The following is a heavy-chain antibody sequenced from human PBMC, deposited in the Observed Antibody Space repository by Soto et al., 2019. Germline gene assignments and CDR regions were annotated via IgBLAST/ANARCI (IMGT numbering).Heavy chain of an antibody. D-gene: IGHD2-21*01. J-gene: IGHJ6*03. V-gene: IGHV3-23*01. CDR1: GFTFTSYA. Sequence: EVQLLESGGGLVQPGGSLRVSCAASGFTFTSYAMSWVRQAPGKGLEWVSSIIGSGGSTYYTDSVKGRFTVSRDNSKNTLYLQMNSLRAEDTAVYYCAKVAIGYYYHMDVWGKGTTVTVSS. CDR2: IIGSGGST. CDR3: AKVAIGYYYHMDV.